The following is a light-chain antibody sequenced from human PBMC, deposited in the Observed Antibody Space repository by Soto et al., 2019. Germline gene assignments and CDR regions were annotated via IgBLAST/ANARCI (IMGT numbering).Light chain of an antibody. CDR2: DVS. CDR1: SSDVGDYNY. V-gene: IGLV2-11*01. CDR3: CSYVGTYTFEV. J-gene: IGLJ1*01. Sequence: QSALTQPRSVSGSPGQSVTISCTGTSSDVGDYNYVSWYQQHPGKAPKLMICDVSNRPSGVPDRFSGSKSGNTASLTISGLQAEDEADYYCCSYVGTYTFEVFGTGTKLTVL.